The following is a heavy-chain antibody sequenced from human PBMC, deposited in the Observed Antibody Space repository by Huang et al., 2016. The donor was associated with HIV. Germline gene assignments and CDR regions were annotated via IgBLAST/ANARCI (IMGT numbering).Heavy chain of an antibody. J-gene: IGHJ4*02. V-gene: IGHV3-43*01. D-gene: IGHD3-22*01. Sequence: EAQLVQSGGVAIKPGGSLRLSCAASGFPFRVYPRHWVRQVTGKGLEWVALISGDGSTTKYGDSVKGRFTISRDNSKDSLYLQMNSLKTEDTACYYCTGIFYDSTGYYYHYWGQGTLVTVSS. CDR3: TGIFYDSTGYYYHY. CDR2: ISGDGSTT. CDR1: GFPFRVYP.